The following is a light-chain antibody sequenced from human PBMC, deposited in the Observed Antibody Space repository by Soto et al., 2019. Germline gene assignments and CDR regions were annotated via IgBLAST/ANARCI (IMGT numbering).Light chain of an antibody. CDR2: GNS. CDR3: QSYDSSLSGYL. Sequence: QSVLTQPPSVSGAPGQRVTISCTGSSSNIGAGYDVHWYQQLPGTAPKLLIYGNSNRPSGVPDRFSGSKSATSASLAITGLQAEDEADYYCQSYDSSLSGYLFGTGTKFTVL. V-gene: IGLV1-40*01. J-gene: IGLJ1*01. CDR1: SSNIGAGYD.